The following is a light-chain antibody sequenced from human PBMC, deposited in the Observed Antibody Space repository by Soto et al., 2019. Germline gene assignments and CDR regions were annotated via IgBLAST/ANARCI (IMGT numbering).Light chain of an antibody. CDR1: SADIGSYNY. V-gene: IGLV2-14*03. CDR2: DVT. J-gene: IGLJ2*01. CDR3: RSQTSTGAPGV. Sequence: QSALTQPASVSASPGQSITISCTGTSADIGSYNYVSWYQQHPAKAPKLIILDVTHRPSGVSWGFSGSKSGNTASLTISGLQADDEADSYCRSQTSTGAPGVFGGGTKVTVL.